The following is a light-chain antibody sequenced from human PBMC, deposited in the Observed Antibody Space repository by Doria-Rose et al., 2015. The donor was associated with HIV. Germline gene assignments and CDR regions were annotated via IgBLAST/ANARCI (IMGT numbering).Light chain of an antibody. Sequence: DIRVTQSPESLGMSLGERATLNCKSNQSLLYTSKNYLAWYQQKPVQPPKLLMYWASTRQSGVPARFSGSGSGTDFTLTISSLEAEDVAVYYCQQYYDTPSFGPGTTVDIK. V-gene: IGKV4-1*01. CDR1: QSLLYTSKNY. CDR2: WAS. CDR3: QQYYDTPS. J-gene: IGKJ3*01.